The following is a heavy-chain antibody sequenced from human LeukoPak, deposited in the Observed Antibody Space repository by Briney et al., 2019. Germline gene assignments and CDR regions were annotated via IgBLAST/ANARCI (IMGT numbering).Heavy chain of an antibody. CDR2: IRYDGSNK. J-gene: IGHJ4*02. CDR3: AKDPGCGGDCYFDY. Sequence: PGGSLRLYCAASGFTFSSYGMHWVRQAPGQGLEWMAFIRYDGSNKYYADSVKGRFTISRDNSKNTLYLQMNSLRAEDTAVYYCAKDPGCGGDCYFDYWGQGTLVTVSS. CDR1: GFTFSSYG. V-gene: IGHV3-30*02. D-gene: IGHD2-21*01.